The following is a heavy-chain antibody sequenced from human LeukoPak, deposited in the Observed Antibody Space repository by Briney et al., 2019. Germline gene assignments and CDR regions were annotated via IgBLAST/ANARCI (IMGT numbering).Heavy chain of an antibody. V-gene: IGHV4-34*01. CDR2: INHSGST. D-gene: IGHD3-10*01. CDR3: AREPYGSGSFDY. Sequence: IPSETLSLTCAVYGGSFSGYYWSWIRQPPGKGLEWAGEINHSGSTNYNPSLKSRVTISVDTSKNQFSLKLSSVTAADTAVYYCAREPYGSGSFDYWGQGTLVTVSS. J-gene: IGHJ4*02. CDR1: GGSFSGYY.